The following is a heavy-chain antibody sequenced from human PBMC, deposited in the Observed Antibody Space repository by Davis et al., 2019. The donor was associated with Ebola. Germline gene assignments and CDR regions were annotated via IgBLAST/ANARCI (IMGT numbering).Heavy chain of an antibody. CDR3: ARGAVAGSWFDP. D-gene: IGHD6-19*01. V-gene: IGHV1-69*02. CDR1: GGTFSSYT. J-gene: IGHJ5*02. CDR2: IIPILAIS. Sequence: SVKVSCKASGGTFSSYTISWVRQAPGQGLEWMGRIIPILAISNYEQKFQGRVTITADKSTSTAYMELSTLRSEDTAVYYCARGAVAGSWFDPWGQGTLVTVSS.